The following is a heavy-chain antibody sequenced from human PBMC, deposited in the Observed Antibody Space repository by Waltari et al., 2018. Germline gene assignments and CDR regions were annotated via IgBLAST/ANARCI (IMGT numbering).Heavy chain of an antibody. D-gene: IGHD2-2*01. Sequence: QVQLVQSGAEVKKPGASVKVSCKASGYTFTSYGISWVRQATGPGLEWMGWISAYNGNTNYAQKLQGRVTMTTDTSTSTAYMELRSLRSDDTAVYYCARDAHKYCSSTSCYPPGYWGQGTLVTVSS. CDR2: ISAYNGNT. J-gene: IGHJ4*02. CDR3: ARDAHKYCSSTSCYPPGY. CDR1: GYTFTSYG. V-gene: IGHV1-18*01.